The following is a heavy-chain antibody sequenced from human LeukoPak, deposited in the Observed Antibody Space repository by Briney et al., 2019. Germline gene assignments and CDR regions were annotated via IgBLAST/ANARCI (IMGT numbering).Heavy chain of an antibody. J-gene: IGHJ6*03. D-gene: IGHD3-16*02. CDR1: AGSFSGYY. CDR2: INHSGST. V-gene: IGHV4-34*01. Sequence: SETLSLTCAVYAGSFSGYYWSWIRQPPGKGLEWIGEINHSGSTNYNPSLKTRVTISVDTSKNQFSLKLSSVTAADTAVYYCAGWWVDYVWGSYRRYYYYYYMDVWGKGTTVTISS. CDR3: AGWWVDYVWGSYRRYYYYYYMDV.